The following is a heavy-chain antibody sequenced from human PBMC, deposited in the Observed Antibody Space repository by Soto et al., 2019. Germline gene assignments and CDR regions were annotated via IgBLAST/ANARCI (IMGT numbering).Heavy chain of an antibody. Sequence: GGSLRLSCAASGFTFSGSAMHWVRQASGKGLEWVGRIRSKANSYATAYAASVKGRFTISRDDSKNTAYLQMNSLKTEDTAVYYCTRHVENYYDSSGYLYWGQGTLVTVSS. CDR3: TRHVENYYDSSGYLY. J-gene: IGHJ4*02. CDR1: GFTFSGSA. V-gene: IGHV3-73*01. CDR2: IRSKANSYAT. D-gene: IGHD3-22*01.